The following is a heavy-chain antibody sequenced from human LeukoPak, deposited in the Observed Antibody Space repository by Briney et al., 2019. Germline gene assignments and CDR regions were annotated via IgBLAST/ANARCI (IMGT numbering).Heavy chain of an antibody. Sequence: PGRSLRFSCAASGFTFSSYGMHWVRQAPGKGLEWVAVISYDGSNKYYADSVKGRFTISRDNSKNTLYLQMNSLRAEDTAVYYCARVYGDYEQAIDYWGQGTLVTVSS. CDR1: GFTFSSYG. V-gene: IGHV3-30*03. J-gene: IGHJ4*02. CDR3: ARVYGDYEQAIDY. CDR2: ISYDGSNK. D-gene: IGHD4-17*01.